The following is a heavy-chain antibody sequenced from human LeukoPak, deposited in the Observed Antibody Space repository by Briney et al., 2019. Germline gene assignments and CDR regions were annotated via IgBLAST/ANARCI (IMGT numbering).Heavy chain of an antibody. J-gene: IGHJ4*02. CDR3: ARAAAGSYPYYFDY. Sequence: SQTLSLTCAVSGGSISSGGYSWSWIRQPPGKGLEWIGYIYHSGSTYHNPSLKSRVTISVDRSKNQFSLKLSSVTAADTAVYYCARAAAGSYPYYFDYWGQGTLVTVSS. CDR1: GGSISSGGYS. CDR2: IYHSGST. D-gene: IGHD1-26*01. V-gene: IGHV4-30-2*01.